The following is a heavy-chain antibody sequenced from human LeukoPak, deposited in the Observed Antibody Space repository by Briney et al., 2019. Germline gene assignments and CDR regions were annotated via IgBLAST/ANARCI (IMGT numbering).Heavy chain of an antibody. CDR1: GGSISSYY. CDR2: IYTSGST. D-gene: IGHD5-18*01. V-gene: IGHV4-4*07. Sequence: SETLSLTCSVSGGSISSYYWTWIRQPAGKGLEWIGRIYTSGSTNYNPSLKSRVTISVDTSKNQFSLKLSSVTAADTAVYYCATLGYSYGTDYWGQGTLVTVSS. CDR3: ATLGYSYGTDY. J-gene: IGHJ4*02.